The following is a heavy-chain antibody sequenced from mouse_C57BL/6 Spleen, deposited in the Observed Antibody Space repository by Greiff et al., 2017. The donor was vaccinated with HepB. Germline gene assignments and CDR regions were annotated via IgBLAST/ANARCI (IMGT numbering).Heavy chain of an antibody. CDR1: GFNIKNTY. CDR3: ARSDDYDRYFDV. V-gene: IGHV14-3*01. CDR2: IDPANGNT. Sequence: EVQGVESVAELVRPGASVKLSCTASGFNIKNTYMHWVKQRPEQGLEWIGRIDPANGNTKYAPKFQGKATITADTSSNTAYLQLSSLTSEDTAIYYCARSDDYDRYFDVWGTGTTVTVSS. J-gene: IGHJ1*03. D-gene: IGHD2-4*01.